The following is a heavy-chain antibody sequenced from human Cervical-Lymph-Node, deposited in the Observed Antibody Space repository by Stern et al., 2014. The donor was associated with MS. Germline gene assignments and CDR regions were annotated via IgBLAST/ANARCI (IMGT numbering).Heavy chain of an antibody. J-gene: IGHJ4*02. CDR1: GFSLSTSGMR. CDR2: IDWNDEK. Sequence: ESGPALVKPTQTLTLTCTFSGFSLSTSGMRVSWIRQPPGKALEWLARIDWNDEKFYSTSLKTRLIISKDTSKNQVVLTMTNMDLLDTATYYCARVSWSKIDFWGQGTLVTVSS. D-gene: IGHD3-3*01. V-gene: IGHV2-70*04. CDR3: ARVSWSKIDF.